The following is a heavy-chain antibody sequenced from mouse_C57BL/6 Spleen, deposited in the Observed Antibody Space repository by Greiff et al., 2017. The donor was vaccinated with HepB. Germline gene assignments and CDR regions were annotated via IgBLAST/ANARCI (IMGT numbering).Heavy chain of an antibody. CDR2: IDPENGDT. J-gene: IGHJ2*01. CDR1: GFNIKDDY. D-gene: IGHD2-1*01. Sequence: EVQVVESGAELVRPGASVKLSCTASGFNIKDDYMHWVKQRPEQGLEWIGWIDPENGDTEYASKFQGKATITADTSSNTAYLQLSSLTSEDTAVYNCTTDHYGILYYFDYWGQGTTLTVSS. V-gene: IGHV14-4*01. CDR3: TTDHYGILYYFDY.